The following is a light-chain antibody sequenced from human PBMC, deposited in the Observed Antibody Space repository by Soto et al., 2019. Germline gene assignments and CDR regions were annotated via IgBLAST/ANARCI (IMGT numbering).Light chain of an antibody. Sequence: QSVLTQPPSVSGAPGQRVTISCSGTSSSIGAGYEVHWYHQLPGTAPKLVVSGNGNRPSGVPDRLSASKSGTSASLDITGLQAADEGNYYSQSYDKRLTAYVFGTGTKVTV. CDR1: SSSIGAGYE. J-gene: IGLJ1*01. V-gene: IGLV1-40*01. CDR2: GNG. CDR3: QSYDKRLTAYV.